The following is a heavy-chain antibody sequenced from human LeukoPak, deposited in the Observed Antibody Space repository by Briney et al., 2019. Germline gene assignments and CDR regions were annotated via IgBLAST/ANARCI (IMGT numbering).Heavy chain of an antibody. Sequence: GGSLRLSCATSGFTFSSYAMTWVRQAPGKGLEWVSTILSGGGDTYYADSVKGRFTISRDTSKNTLDLQMNTLRVEDTAVYYCAKAWPAAGTFDSWGQGSLVTVSS. J-gene: IGHJ4*02. CDR3: AKAWPAAGTFDS. CDR1: GFTFSSYA. D-gene: IGHD6-13*01. V-gene: IGHV3-23*01. CDR2: ILSGGGDT.